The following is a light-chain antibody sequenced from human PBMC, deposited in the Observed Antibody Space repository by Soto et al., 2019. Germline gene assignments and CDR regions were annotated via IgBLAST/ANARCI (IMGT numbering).Light chain of an antibody. CDR2: AAS. CDR3: QQYGSSGT. J-gene: IGKJ1*01. V-gene: IGKV3-20*01. CDR1: QSVGSN. Sequence: IALSKSPYTQSSSTSERATLSCLASQSVGSNLAWYQQRPGQAPRLLIYAASTRATGLPARFSGSGSGTDFTLTISILEPEDLAVYYCQQYGSSGTFGQGTKVDIK.